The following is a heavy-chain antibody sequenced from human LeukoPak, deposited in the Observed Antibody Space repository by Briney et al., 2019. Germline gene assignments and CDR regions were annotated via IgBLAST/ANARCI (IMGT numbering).Heavy chain of an antibody. D-gene: IGHD3-10*01. CDR2: IYYSGST. V-gene: IGHV4-30-4*01. Sequence: PSETLSLTCTVSGGSISSGDYYWRWLRQPPGKGLEWIGYIYYSGSTYYNPSLKSRVTISVDTSKNQFSLKLSSVTAADTAVYYCARADYGSDTPYWGQGTLVTVSS. CDR3: ARADYGSDTPY. CDR1: GGSISSGDYY. J-gene: IGHJ4*02.